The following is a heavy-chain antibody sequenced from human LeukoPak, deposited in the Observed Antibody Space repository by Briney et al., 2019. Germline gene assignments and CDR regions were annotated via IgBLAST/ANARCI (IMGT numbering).Heavy chain of an antibody. J-gene: IGHJ6*03. D-gene: IGHD3-22*01. Sequence: GGSLSLFCAASGFTFSSYEMKWGRQAPGEGREWVSYISSSGSNILYADSVKGRFTISRDHAKNSLSLQMNSGRAEDTGVYFRARIMGDSRGYHYMDVWGKGTTVTISS. CDR3: ARIMGDSRGYHYMDV. CDR1: GFTFSSYE. CDR2: ISSSGSNI. V-gene: IGHV3-48*03.